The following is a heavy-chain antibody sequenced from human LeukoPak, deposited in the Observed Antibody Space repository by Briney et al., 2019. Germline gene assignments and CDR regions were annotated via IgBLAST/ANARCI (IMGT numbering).Heavy chain of an antibody. Sequence: PSETLSLTCTVSGYSISSGYYWGWIRQPPGKGLEWIGSIYHSGSTYYNPSLKSRVTISVDTSKNQFSLMLSSVTAADTAVYYCARTWNHVLDYWGQGTLVTVSS. CDR1: GYSISSGYY. V-gene: IGHV4-38-2*02. CDR3: ARTWNHVLDY. J-gene: IGHJ4*02. D-gene: IGHD1-14*01. CDR2: IYHSGST.